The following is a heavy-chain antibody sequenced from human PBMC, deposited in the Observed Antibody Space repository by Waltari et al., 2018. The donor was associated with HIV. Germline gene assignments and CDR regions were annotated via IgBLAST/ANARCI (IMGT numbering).Heavy chain of an antibody. CDR1: GFTFSGSG. J-gene: IGHJ4*02. Sequence: EVQLLESGGGLVQPGGSLRLSCAASGFTFSGSGMSWVRQAPGKGLEWVSHISGSGGRTYYADSVKGRFTISRDNSKNTLYLQMNSLRVEDTALYYCAKDLRLAQVGDYWGQGTLVTVSS. D-gene: IGHD3-10*01. V-gene: IGHV3-23*01. CDR3: AKDLRLAQVGDY. CDR2: ISGSGGRT.